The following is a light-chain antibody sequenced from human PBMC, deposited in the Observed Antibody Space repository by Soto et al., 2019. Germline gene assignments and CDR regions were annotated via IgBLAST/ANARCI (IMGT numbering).Light chain of an antibody. V-gene: IGKV3-15*01. J-gene: IGKJ1*01. CDR2: VAS. CDR1: QSVSSN. Sequence: EIVMTQSPATLSVSPGERATISCRASQSVSSNLAWYQQKPGQAPRLLIYVASTRATGFPARFSGSGSGTEFTLTISSLQSEDFAVYYCQQYNNWPRTFGQGTKV. CDR3: QQYNNWPRT.